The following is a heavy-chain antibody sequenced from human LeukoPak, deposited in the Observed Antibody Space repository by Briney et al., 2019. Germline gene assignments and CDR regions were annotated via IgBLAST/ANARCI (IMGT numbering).Heavy chain of an antibody. CDR3: ARANSSSSRPLDY. Sequence: PSETLSLTCTVSGGSISSYYWSWIRQPPGKGLEWIGYIYYSGSTNYNPSLKSRVTISVDTSKNQFSLKLSSVTAADTAVYYCARANSSSSRPLDYWGQGTLVTVSS. CDR2: IYYSGST. J-gene: IGHJ4*02. D-gene: IGHD6-6*01. CDR1: GGSISSYY. V-gene: IGHV4-59*08.